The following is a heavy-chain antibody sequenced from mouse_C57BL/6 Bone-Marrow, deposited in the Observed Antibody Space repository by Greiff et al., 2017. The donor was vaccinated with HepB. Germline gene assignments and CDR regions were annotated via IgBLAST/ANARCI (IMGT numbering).Heavy chain of an antibody. CDR3: ASYYYGSSYRVPWYFDV. CDR2: IDPSDSYT. CDR1: GYTFTSYW. J-gene: IGHJ1*03. V-gene: IGHV1-50*01. D-gene: IGHD1-1*01. Sequence: QVQLQQPGAELVKPGASVKLSCKASGYTFTSYWMQWVKQRPGQGLEWIGEIDPSDSYTNYNQKFKGKATLTVDTSSSTAYMQLSSLTSEDSAVYYCASYYYGSSYRVPWYFDVWGTGTTVTVSS.